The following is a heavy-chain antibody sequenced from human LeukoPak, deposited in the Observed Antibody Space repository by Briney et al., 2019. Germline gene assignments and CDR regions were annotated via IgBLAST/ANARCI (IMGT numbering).Heavy chain of an antibody. Sequence: SQTLSLTCTVSGGSISSGGYYWSWIRQHPGQGLGWIGYIYYSGSTYYNPSLKSRVTISVDTSKNQFSLKLSSVTAADTAVYYCARDDSQGDFGYWDQGTLVTVSS. J-gene: IGHJ4*02. V-gene: IGHV4-31*03. CDR1: GGSISSGGYY. D-gene: IGHD2-21*01. CDR2: IYYSGST. CDR3: ARDDSQGDFGY.